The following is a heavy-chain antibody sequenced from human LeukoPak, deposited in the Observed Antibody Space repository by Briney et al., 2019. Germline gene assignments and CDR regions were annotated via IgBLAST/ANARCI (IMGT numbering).Heavy chain of an antibody. CDR3: ARESRYSYGSKGSLSSVFDY. D-gene: IGHD5-18*01. CDR2: IYYSGST. V-gene: IGHV4-59*01. Sequence: SETLSLTCNVSNGSIRNYFWSWIRQSPGKGLEWIGYIYYSGSTSYNPSLKSRVTISVDTSKNQFSLKLSSVTAADTAVYYCARESRYSYGSKGSLSSVFDYWGQGTLVTVSS. J-gene: IGHJ4*02. CDR1: NGSIRNYF.